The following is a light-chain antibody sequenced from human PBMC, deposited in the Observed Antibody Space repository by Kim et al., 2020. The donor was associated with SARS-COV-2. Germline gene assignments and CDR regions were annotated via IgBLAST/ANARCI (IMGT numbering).Light chain of an antibody. CDR3: APWDDNLNGRV. CDR2: SNN. CDR1: NSTIGSNT. Sequence: GQSDTISCSGSNSTIGSNTVNCYQHIPGMAPKLIIYSNNRRPSGVPDRFSGSKSGTPASLAISGLQSEDEADYYCAPWDDNLNGRVFGPGTKVTVL. V-gene: IGLV1-44*01. J-gene: IGLJ1*01.